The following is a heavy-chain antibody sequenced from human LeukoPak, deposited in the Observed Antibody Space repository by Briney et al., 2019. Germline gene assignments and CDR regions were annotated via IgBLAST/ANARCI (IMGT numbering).Heavy chain of an antibody. CDR3: ASGGYCSSTSCYPNWFDP. V-gene: IGHV4-39*07. J-gene: IGHJ5*02. CDR1: GGSISSSIYY. CDR2: ISYSGST. D-gene: IGHD2-2*01. Sequence: SETLSLTCTVSGGSISSSIYYWGWIRQPPGKGLEWIGSISYSGSTYYNPSLKSRVTISVDTSKNQFSLKLTSVTAADTAVYYCASGGYCSSTSCYPNWFDPWGQGTLVTVSS.